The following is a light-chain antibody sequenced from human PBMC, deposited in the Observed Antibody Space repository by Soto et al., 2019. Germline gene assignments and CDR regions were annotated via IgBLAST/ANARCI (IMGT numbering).Light chain of an antibody. CDR2: GAS. J-gene: IGKJ1*01. V-gene: IGKV3-20*01. CDR1: QSVTTSY. Sequence: EIVLTQSPGTLSVSPGERATLSCRASQSVTTSYLAWHQQKPGQAPRLLIYGASIRATGIPDRFSGSGSGTDFTLTISRLEPEDFAVYYCQQYSPSPPWTFGQGTTVEIK. CDR3: QQYSPSPPWT.